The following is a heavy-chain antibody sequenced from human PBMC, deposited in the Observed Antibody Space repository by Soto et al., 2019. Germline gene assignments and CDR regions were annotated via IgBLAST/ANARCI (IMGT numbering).Heavy chain of an antibody. J-gene: IGHJ4*02. Sequence: GGSLRLSCAASGFTFSIYSMNWVRQAPGKGLEWVSYISSSSSTIYYADSVKGRFTISRDNAKNSLYLQMNSLRDEDTAVYYCAREPLTDWLGDRAAFDIWGQGTLVTVSS. CDR2: ISSSSSTI. CDR3: AREPLTDWLGDRAAFDI. D-gene: IGHD3-9*01. CDR1: GFTFSIYS. V-gene: IGHV3-48*02.